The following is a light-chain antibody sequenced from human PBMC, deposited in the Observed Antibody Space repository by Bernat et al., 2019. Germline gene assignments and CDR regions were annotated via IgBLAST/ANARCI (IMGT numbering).Light chain of an antibody. V-gene: IGKV1-5*03. J-gene: IGKJ2*02. Sequence: DIQMTQSPSTLSASVGDRVTITCRASETIVTWLAWYQQKPGKAPKLLIYKASSLQSGVPSRFSGSGSGTEFTLTISSLQPDDFATYYCQQYYSLCTFGQGTKLEFK. CDR2: KAS. CDR3: QQYYSLCT. CDR1: ETIVTW.